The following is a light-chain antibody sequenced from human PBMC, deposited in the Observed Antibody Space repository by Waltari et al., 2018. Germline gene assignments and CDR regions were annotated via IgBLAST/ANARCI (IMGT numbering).Light chain of an antibody. J-gene: IGKJ4*01. Sequence: VILTQSPATLSLSPGERATLSCRASQSGSSYLAWYQQKPGQAPRLLIYGASSRATGIPDRFSGSGSGTEFTLTISSLEPEDFAVYYCQKYSSSPLTFGGGTKVEIK. CDR3: QKYSSSPLT. CDR2: GAS. V-gene: IGKV3-20*01. CDR1: QSGSSY.